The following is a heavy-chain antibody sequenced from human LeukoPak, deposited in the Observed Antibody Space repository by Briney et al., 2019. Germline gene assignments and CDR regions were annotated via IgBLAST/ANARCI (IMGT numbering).Heavy chain of an antibody. CDR2: IIPIFGTA. CDR3: ARDNPQTYYYDSSGYYYET. J-gene: IGHJ5*02. V-gene: IGHV1-69*05. Sequence: SVKVSCKASGGTFSSYAISWVRQAPGQGLEWMGGIIPIFGTANYAQKFQGRVTMTRDTSTSTVYMELSSLRSEDTAVYYCARDNPQTYYYDSSGYYYETWGQGTLVTVSS. CDR1: GGTFSSYA. D-gene: IGHD3-22*01.